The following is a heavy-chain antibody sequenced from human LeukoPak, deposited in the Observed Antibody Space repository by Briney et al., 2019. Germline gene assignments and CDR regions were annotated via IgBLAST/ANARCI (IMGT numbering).Heavy chain of an antibody. CDR3: AGAPNQHYFGY. Sequence: PSETLSLTCTVSSGSITSYYWKWIRQSPGKGLEYIGHIHYTGTADYNPSLKSRVTMSVDTSKNQFSLRLMSVTASDTAVYFCAGAPNQHYFGYWGQGTLVAVSS. CDR1: SGSITSYY. CDR2: IHYTGTA. V-gene: IGHV4-59*01. J-gene: IGHJ4*02.